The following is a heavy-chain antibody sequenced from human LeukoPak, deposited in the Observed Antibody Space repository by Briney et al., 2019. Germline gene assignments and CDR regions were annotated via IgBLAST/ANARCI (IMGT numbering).Heavy chain of an antibody. D-gene: IGHD2-15*01. CDR1: GFTFSSYA. CDR3: AKDWKEVAYCSGGSCYSDY. V-gene: IGHV3-23*01. Sequence: PGGSLRLSCVVSGFTFSSYAMSWVRQAPGKGLEWVSAISGSGDYTYYADSVKGRSTISRDNSKNTLYLQMNSLRDDDTAVYYCAKDWKEVAYCSGGSCYSDYWGQGTLVSVSS. CDR2: ISGSGDYT. J-gene: IGHJ4*02.